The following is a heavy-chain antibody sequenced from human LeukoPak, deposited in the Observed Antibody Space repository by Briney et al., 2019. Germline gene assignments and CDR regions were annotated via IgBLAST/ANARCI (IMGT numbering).Heavy chain of an antibody. D-gene: IGHD5-18*01. CDR2: INHSGST. CDR1: GGSFSGYY. CDR3: ARVGRSYTAMGYYYYYGMDV. Sequence: SETLSLTCAVYGGSFSGYYWSWIRQPPGKGLEWIGEINHSGSTNYNPSLKSRVTISVDMSKNQFSLKLSSVTAADTAVYCCARVGRSYTAMGYYYYYGMDVWGQGTTVTVSS. V-gene: IGHV4-34*01. J-gene: IGHJ6*02.